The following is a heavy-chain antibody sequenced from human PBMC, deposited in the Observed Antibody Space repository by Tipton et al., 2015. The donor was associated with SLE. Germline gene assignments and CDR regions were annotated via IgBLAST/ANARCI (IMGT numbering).Heavy chain of an antibody. V-gene: IGHV4-61*02. CDR1: GASVSSRSYY. J-gene: IGHJ4*02. Sequence: LRLSCTVSGASVSSRSYYWNWVRQPAGKGLEWIGRISTSGIIHYSSSHKSRVTISVDKSKNQFSLQLTSVTAADTAVYYCAREKDFWNGYLYFDSWGRGTLVTVSS. D-gene: IGHD3-3*01. CDR2: ISTSGII. CDR3: AREKDFWNGYLYFDS.